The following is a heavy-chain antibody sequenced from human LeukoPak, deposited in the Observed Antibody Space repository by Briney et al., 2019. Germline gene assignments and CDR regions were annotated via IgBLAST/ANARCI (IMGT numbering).Heavy chain of an antibody. CDR1: GFTFSSYA. V-gene: IGHV3-23*01. Sequence: GGSLRLSCAASGFTFSSYAMSWVRQAPGQGLEGVSAISGSGGSTYYADSVKGRFTISRDNSKNTLYLQMNSLRAEDTAVYYCARANYYDSSGQIDYWGQGTLVTVSS. CDR2: ISGSGGST. J-gene: IGHJ4*02. CDR3: ARANYYDSSGQIDY. D-gene: IGHD3-22*01.